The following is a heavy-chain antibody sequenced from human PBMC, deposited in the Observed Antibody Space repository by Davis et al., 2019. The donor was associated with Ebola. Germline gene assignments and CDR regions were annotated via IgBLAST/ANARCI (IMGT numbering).Heavy chain of an antibody. D-gene: IGHD3-10*01. Sequence: ASVKVSCKASGYTFTGYFIHWVRQAPGQGLEWMGWFSPNSGGSNHAQKFQGRVTTTGDTSISTAYMELSRLRSDDTAVYYCAREGSLEVLDWGQGTLVTVSS. V-gene: IGHV1-2*02. CDR1: GYTFTGYF. J-gene: IGHJ4*02. CDR3: AREGSLEVLD. CDR2: FSPNSGGS.